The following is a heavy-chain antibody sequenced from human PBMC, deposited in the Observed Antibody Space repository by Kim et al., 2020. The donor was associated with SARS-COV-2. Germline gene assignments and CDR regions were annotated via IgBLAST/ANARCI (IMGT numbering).Heavy chain of an antibody. CDR1: GFTFSSYA. J-gene: IGHJ5*02. D-gene: IGHD3-10*01. CDR3: AKDQDYYGSGSGWFDP. Sequence: GGSLRLSCAASGFTFSSYAMSWVRQAPGKGLEWVSAISGSGGSTYYADSVKGRFTISRDNSKNTLYLQMNSLRAEDTAVYYCAKDQDYYGSGSGWFDPWGQGTLVTVSS. CDR2: ISGSGGST. V-gene: IGHV3-23*01.